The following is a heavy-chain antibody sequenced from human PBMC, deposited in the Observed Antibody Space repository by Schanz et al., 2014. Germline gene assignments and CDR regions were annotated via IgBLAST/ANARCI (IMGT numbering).Heavy chain of an antibody. CDR1: GFTFSNYG. CDR2: MSYDGSNK. Sequence: VQLVESGGDLVKPGGSLRLSCEASGFTFSNYGMNWVRQAPGKGLEWVAVMSYDGSNKYYADSVKGRFTISRDNSKNALYLQMDSLIAEDTAVYYCAKCIGWYGRCAFDIWGQGTMVTVSS. J-gene: IGHJ3*02. V-gene: IGHV3-30*18. CDR3: AKCIGWYGRCAFDI. D-gene: IGHD6-19*01.